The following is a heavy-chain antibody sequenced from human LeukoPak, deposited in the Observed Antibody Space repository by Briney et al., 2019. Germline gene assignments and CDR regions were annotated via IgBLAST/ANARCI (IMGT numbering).Heavy chain of an antibody. CDR3: ATAGAISAY. D-gene: IGHD3-3*02. CDR1: GFAFSRFW. V-gene: IGHV3-74*01. J-gene: IGHJ4*02. CDR2: INDDGDST. Sequence: GGSLRLSCVASGFAFSRFWMHWVRQAPGKGLVWVSRINDDGDSTTYADSVKGRFTISRDNAKKTLYPQMNSLRAEDTAVYYCATAGAISAYWGQGTLVTVSS.